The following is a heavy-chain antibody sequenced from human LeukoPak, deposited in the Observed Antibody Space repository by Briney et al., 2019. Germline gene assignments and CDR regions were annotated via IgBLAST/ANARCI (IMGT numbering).Heavy chain of an antibody. CDR3: ARGVGYCSGGSCYSYFDY. Sequence: SETLSLTCAVYVGSFSGYYWSWIRQPPGKGLEWIGEINHSGSTNYNPSLKSRVTISVDTSKNQFSLKLSSVTAADTAVYYCARGVGYCSGGSCYSYFDYWGQGTLVTVSS. CDR1: VGSFSGYY. D-gene: IGHD2-15*01. V-gene: IGHV4-34*01. CDR2: INHSGST. J-gene: IGHJ4*02.